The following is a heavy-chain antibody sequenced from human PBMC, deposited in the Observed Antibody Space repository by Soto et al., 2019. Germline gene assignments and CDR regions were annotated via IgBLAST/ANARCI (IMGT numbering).Heavy chain of an antibody. V-gene: IGHV3-66*01. J-gene: IGHJ4*02. CDR1: GFTVSSNY. CDR2: IYSGGST. D-gene: IGHD1-26*01. Sequence: GGSLRLSCAASGFTVSSNYMSWVRQAPGKGLEWVSTIYSGGSTYYADSVKGRFTISRDNPKNTLYLQMNSLRAEDTAVYYCAREWVGPDVGALPGGNFDYWGQGILVTVSS. CDR3: AREWVGPDVGALPGGNFDY.